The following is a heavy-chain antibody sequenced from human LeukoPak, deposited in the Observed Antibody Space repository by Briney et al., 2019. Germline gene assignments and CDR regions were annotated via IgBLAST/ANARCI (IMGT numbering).Heavy chain of an antibody. J-gene: IGHJ4*02. Sequence: GASVKVSCKASGYTFTGYYMHWVRQAPGQGLEWMGWINPNSGGTNYAQKFQGRVTMTRDTSISTTYMERSRLRSDDTAVYYCARTHDDILTGYCYWGQGTLVTVSS. CDR3: ARTHDDILTGYCY. CDR1: GYTFTGYY. D-gene: IGHD3-9*01. V-gene: IGHV1-2*02. CDR2: INPNSGGT.